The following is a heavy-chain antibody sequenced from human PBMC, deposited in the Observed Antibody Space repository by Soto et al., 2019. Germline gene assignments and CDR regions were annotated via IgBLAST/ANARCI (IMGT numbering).Heavy chain of an antibody. D-gene: IGHD2-15*01. CDR3: ARGVRDIVVVVAAPYNWFDP. CDR1: GGSISSGCYY. Sequence: QVQLQESGPGLVKPSQTLSLTCTVSGGSISSGCYYWSWIRQHPGKGLEWIGYIYYSGSTYYNPSLKSRVTISVDTSKNQFSLKLSSVTAADTAVYYCARGVRDIVVVVAAPYNWFDPWGQGTLVTVSS. CDR2: IYYSGST. J-gene: IGHJ5*02. V-gene: IGHV4-31*03.